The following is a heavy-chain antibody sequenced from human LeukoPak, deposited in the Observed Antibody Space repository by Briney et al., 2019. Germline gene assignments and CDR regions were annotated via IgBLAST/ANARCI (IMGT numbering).Heavy chain of an antibody. J-gene: IGHJ4*02. Sequence: GGSLRLSCAASGFTFSSYAMHWVRQAPGKGLDWVSFIRYDGSNKYYADSVKGRFTISRDNSKNTLYLQMNSLRAEDTAVYYCAKYVGSSWYEYYFDYWGQGTLVTVSS. CDR2: IRYDGSNK. D-gene: IGHD6-13*01. V-gene: IGHV3-30*02. CDR1: GFTFSSYA. CDR3: AKYVGSSWYEYYFDY.